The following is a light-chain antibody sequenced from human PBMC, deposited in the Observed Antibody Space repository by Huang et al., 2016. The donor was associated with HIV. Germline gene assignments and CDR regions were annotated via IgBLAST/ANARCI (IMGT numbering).Light chain of an antibody. CDR1: QDIGNF. J-gene: IGKJ1*01. CDR2: GAS. CDR3: QRYDSAPRA. V-gene: IGKV1-27*01. Sequence: DIQMTQSPSSLSASAGVRVTLSCRANQDIGNFLAWYQHKPGGVPRLLIYGASTLQSGVPSRFSGRGSGTDFTLTFTSFQPDDVATYYCQRYDSAPRAFGQGTKVEI.